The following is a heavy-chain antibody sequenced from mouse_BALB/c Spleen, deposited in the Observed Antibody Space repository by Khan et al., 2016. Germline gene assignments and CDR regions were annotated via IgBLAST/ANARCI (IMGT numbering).Heavy chain of an antibody. Sequence: EVELVESGGGLVKPGGSLKLSCAASGFTFSSYAMSWVRQTPEKRLEWVASISSGGNTFYPDSLKGRFTISRDNARNILYLQMSSLRSEDTATYYCTKGVTTVVYYFDCWGQGTTLPVSS. CDR1: GFTFSSYA. D-gene: IGHD1-1*01. CDR2: ISSGGNT. V-gene: IGHV5-6-5*01. J-gene: IGHJ2*01. CDR3: TKGVTTVVYYFDC.